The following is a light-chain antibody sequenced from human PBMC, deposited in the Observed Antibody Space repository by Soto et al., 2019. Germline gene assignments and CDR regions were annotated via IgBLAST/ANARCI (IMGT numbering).Light chain of an antibody. V-gene: IGKV3-20*01. Sequence: EIVLTQSPGTLSLSPGERATLSCRASQSVTSSYFAWYQQKPGQAPRLPIYGVSRRATGISERFSGSGSGTDFTLTISRLEPEDFAVYYCQQYGSLPRTFGQGTKVEIK. J-gene: IGKJ1*01. CDR2: GVS. CDR1: QSVTSSY. CDR3: QQYGSLPRT.